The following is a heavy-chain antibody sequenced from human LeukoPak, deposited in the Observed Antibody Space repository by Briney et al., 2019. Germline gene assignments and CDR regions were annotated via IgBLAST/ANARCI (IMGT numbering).Heavy chain of an antibody. J-gene: IGHJ4*02. D-gene: IGHD1-26*01. V-gene: IGHV1-18*01. CDR2: ISADNGNT. CDR3: AKNRGATWWDLVDY. Sequence: ASVKVSCKASGHTFTKFGITWVRQAPGQGLEWMGWISADNGNTIYAQKFQDRVTINIDTSTSTAYMELKSLRSDDTAVYYCAKNRGATWWDLVDYWGQGTLVTVSS. CDR1: GHTFTKFG.